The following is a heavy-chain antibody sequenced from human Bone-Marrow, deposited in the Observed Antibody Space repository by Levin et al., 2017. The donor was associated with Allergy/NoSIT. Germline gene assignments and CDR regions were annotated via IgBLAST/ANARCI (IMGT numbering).Heavy chain of an antibody. CDR1: GFTFDDYA. V-gene: IGHV3-9*01. J-gene: IGHJ6*03. CDR2: ISWNSGSI. Sequence: SCAASGFTFDDYAMHWVRQAPGKGLEWVSGISWNSGSIGYADSVKGRFTISRDNAKNSLYLQMNSLRAEDTALYYCAKDGGEQPGGGGYYYYMDVWGKGTTVTVSS. CDR3: AKDGGEQPGGGGYYYYMDV. D-gene: IGHD3-16*01.